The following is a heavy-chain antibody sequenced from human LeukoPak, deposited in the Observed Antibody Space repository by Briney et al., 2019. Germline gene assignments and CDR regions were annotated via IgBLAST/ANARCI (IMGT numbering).Heavy chain of an antibody. J-gene: IGHJ4*02. D-gene: IGHD3-22*01. CDR2: IKQDGSEK. CDR3: AKDSSGYYQDSLDY. CDR1: GFIFSSYW. Sequence: GGSLRLSCAASGFIFSSYWMTWVRQAPGKGLEWVANIKQDGSEKYYVDSVKGRFTISRDNAKNSLYLQMNSLRAEDTALYYCAKDSSGYYQDSLDYWGQGTLVTVSS. V-gene: IGHV3-7*03.